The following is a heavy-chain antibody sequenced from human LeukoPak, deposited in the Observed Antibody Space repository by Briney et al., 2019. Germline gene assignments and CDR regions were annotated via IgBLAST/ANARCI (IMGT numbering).Heavy chain of an antibody. Sequence: SETLSLTCAVYGGSFSGYYWSWIRQPPGKGLEWIGEINHSGSTNYNPSLKSRVTISVDTSKNQFSLKLSSVTAADTAVYYCARDFSLWFGETAGGFDPWGQGTLVTVSS. CDR3: ARDFSLWFGETAGGFDP. CDR1: GGSFSGYY. D-gene: IGHD3-10*01. V-gene: IGHV4-34*01. J-gene: IGHJ5*02. CDR2: INHSGST.